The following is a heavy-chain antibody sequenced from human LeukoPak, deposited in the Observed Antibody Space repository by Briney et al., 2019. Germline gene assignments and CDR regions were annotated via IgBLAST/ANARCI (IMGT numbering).Heavy chain of an antibody. D-gene: IGHD6-19*01. V-gene: IGHV4-34*01. J-gene: IGHJ4*01. CDR1: GGFFSGYY. Sequence: SETLSLTCAGYGGFFSGYYRTWMRQPPGKGLEWIGEINHRGSTNYAPSLKSRVTISADTSKNQFSLKLTSVTAADTAVYYCARGQHSDWPPPYYWGHGTLVTVSS. CDR2: INHRGST. CDR3: ARGQHSDWPPPYY.